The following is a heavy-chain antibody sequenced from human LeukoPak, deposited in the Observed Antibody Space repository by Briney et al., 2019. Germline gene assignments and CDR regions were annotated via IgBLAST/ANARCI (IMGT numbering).Heavy chain of an antibody. D-gene: IGHD3-10*01. J-gene: IGHJ4*02. CDR1: GFTFSSYG. CDR3: ARGPMVRTNLFDY. V-gene: IGHV3-30*02. Sequence: GGSLRLSCAASGFTFSSYGMHWVRQAPGKGLEWVAFIQFDGSNKYYADSVKGRFTISRDNSKNTLYLQMNTLRSEDTAVYYCARGPMVRTNLFDYWGQGTLVTVSS. CDR2: IQFDGSNK.